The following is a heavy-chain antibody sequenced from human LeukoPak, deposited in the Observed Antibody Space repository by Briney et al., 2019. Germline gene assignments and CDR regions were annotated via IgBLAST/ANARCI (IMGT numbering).Heavy chain of an antibody. Sequence: GRSLRLTCGASGFTFSSYWMHWVRQAPGKGLVWISRINSDGSTTSYADSVKGRFTISRDNAKNTLYLQMNSLRAEDTAVYYCARGNYYGQDYWGQGTLVTVSS. CDR1: GFTFSSYW. CDR3: ARGNYYGQDY. CDR2: INSDGSTT. D-gene: IGHD3-10*01. V-gene: IGHV3-74*01. J-gene: IGHJ4*02.